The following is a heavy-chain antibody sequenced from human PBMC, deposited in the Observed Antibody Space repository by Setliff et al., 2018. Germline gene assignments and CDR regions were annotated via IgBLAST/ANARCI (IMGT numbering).Heavy chain of an antibody. D-gene: IGHD3-3*01. CDR1: GGSISNSTFY. J-gene: IGHJ5*02. V-gene: IGHV4-39*07. CDR2: INYYGSIFDDGTTYST. Sequence: PSETLSLTCTVSGGSISNSTFYWGWIRQPPGKGLEWIGSINYYGSIFDDGTTYSTYYNPSLKSRATISIDTSKSQFSLKLSSMTAADTALYYCARGGYYNFWSGSSWFDPWGQGTLVTVSS. CDR3: ARGGYYNFWSGSSWFDP.